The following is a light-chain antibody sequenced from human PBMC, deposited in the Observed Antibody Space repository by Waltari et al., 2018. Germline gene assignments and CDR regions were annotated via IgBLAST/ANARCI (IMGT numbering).Light chain of an antibody. J-gene: IGKJ2*01. CDR2: GAS. Sequence: EILMTQSPPTLSVSPGESATLSCRASQSIARNLAWYQQNPGQAPRLLIYGASTRATGIPARFSGSGSGTEFTLTISSLQSEDFAVYYCQQYNSWRTFGQGTKLEIK. CDR3: QQYNSWRT. V-gene: IGKV3-15*01. CDR1: QSIARN.